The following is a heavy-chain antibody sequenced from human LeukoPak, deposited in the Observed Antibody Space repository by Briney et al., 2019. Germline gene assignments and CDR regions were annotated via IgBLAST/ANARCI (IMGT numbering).Heavy chain of an antibody. CDR1: GFTFDDYA. D-gene: IGHD4-11*01. CDR2: XXWNXGXI. J-gene: IGHJ4*02. Sequence: GGSLRLSCXAPGFTFDDYAMXXXRQAPGKGXEXXXXXXWNXGXIGYADSVKGRFTISRDNAKNSLYLQMNSLRAEDMASYYCAKDLYTXITPGGLFDYWGQGTLVTVSS. V-gene: IGHV3-9*03. CDR3: AKDLYTXITPGGLFDY.